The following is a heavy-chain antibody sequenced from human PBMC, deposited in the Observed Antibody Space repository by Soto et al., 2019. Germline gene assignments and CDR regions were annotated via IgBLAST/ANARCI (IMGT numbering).Heavy chain of an antibody. CDR2: IYSGGST. Sequence: KKMEWVSVIYSGGSTYYADSVKGRFTISRDNSKNTLYLQMNSLRAEDTAVYYCASYFGIATAKTNSYDLDV. J-gene: IGHJ6*01. D-gene: IGHD3-9*01. V-gene: IGHV3-66*01. CDR3: ASYFGIATAKTNSYDLDV.